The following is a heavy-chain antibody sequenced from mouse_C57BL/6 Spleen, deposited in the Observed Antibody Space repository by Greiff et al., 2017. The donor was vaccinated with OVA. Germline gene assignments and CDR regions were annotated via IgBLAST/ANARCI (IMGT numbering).Heavy chain of an antibody. CDR3: SEKRENYFDY. CDR2: INPNNGGT. J-gene: IGHJ2*01. V-gene: IGHV1-26*01. Sequence: VQLQQSGPELVKPGASVKISCKASGYTFTDYYMNWVKQSHGKSLEWIGDINPNNGGTSYNQKFKGKATLTVDKYSSTAYMKRRRPTSDDAAVYYSSEKRENYFDYWGQGTTLTVSS. CDR1: GYTFTDYY.